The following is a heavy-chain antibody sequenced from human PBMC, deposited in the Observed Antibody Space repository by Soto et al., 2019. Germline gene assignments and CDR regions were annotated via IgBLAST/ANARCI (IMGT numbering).Heavy chain of an antibody. D-gene: IGHD2-21*02. CDR2: ISYDGSNK. CDR3: ARDCGGDCYSFDY. V-gene: IGHV3-30-3*01. Sequence: QVQLVESGGGVVQPGRSLRLSCAASGFTFSSYAMHWVRQAPGKGLEWVAVISYDGSNKYYADSVKGRFTISRDNSKNTLYLQMNSLRAEDTAVYYCARDCGGDCYSFDYWGQGTLVTGSS. CDR1: GFTFSSYA. J-gene: IGHJ4*02.